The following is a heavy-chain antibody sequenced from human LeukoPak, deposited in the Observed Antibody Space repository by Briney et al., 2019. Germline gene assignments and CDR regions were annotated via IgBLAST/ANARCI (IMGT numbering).Heavy chain of an antibody. CDR1: GFTFSSYG. CDR2: IKQDGSEK. V-gene: IGHV3-7*01. J-gene: IGHJ4*02. Sequence: GGSLRLSCAASGFTFSSYGMSWVRQAPGKGLEWVANIKQDGSEKYYVDSVKGRFTISRDNAKNSLYLQMNSLRAEDTAVDYCARVVGYSSSWYALNYWGQGTLVTVSS. CDR3: ARVVGYSSSWYALNY. D-gene: IGHD6-13*01.